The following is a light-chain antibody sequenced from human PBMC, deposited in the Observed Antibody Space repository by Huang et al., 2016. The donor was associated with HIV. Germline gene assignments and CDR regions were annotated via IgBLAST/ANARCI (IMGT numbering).Light chain of an antibody. CDR3: QQFNNWPPA. Sequence: ETLMTQFPATLSVSPGERATPSCRASQNVRNNLAWYQQKPGQAPRLLFDEASSRATGVPGRFSASGSGIDFTLTISSLQSEDFAVYYCQQFNNWPPAFGGGTTVEIK. V-gene: IGKV3-15*01. CDR1: QNVRNN. CDR2: EAS. J-gene: IGKJ4*01.